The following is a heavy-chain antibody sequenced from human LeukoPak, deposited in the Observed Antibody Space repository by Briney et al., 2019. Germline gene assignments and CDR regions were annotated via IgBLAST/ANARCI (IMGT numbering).Heavy chain of an antibody. V-gene: IGHV4-39*07. J-gene: IGHJ4*02. D-gene: IGHD3-3*01. CDR1: GDSISTSKSY. CDR3: AREGLRFNHPNHIDY. Sequence: SETLSLTCTVSGDSISTSKSYWGWIRQPPLKGLEWIGEISHSGNTNYNPSLKSRVTISLDKSKNQFSLKLTSVTAADTAVYYCAREGLRFNHPNHIDYWGQGTLVTVSS. CDR2: ISHSGNT.